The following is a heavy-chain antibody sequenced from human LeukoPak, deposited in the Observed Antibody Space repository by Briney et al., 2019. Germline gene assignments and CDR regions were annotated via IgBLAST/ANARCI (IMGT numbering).Heavy chain of an antibody. D-gene: IGHD3-22*01. V-gene: IGHV3-9*01. CDR2: ISWNSGSI. CDR3: AREYFYDSSGYRPNDAFDI. CDR1: GFTFGDYA. J-gene: IGHJ3*02. Sequence: PGGSLRLSCAASGFTFGDYAMHWVRQAPGKGLEWVSGISWNSGSIGYADSVKGRFTISRDNAKNTLYLQMNSLRAEDTAVYYCAREYFYDSSGYRPNDAFDIWGQGTMVTVSS.